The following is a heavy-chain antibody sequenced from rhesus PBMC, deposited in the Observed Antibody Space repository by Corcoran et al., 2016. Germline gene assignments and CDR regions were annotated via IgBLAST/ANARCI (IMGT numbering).Heavy chain of an antibody. V-gene: IGHV4-80*01. J-gene: IGHJ4*01. CDR2: IDGNTGPT. CDR3: ARNDYGTYVRLCDF. Sequence: QVRLLESGPGLVKPSETLSLTCFVSGASISHDWWSWIRQPPGKGLEWIGEIDGNTGPTNYTPALSRRGSAARDATKNQLSLWLTSVTAADTAYYYCARNDYGTYVRLCDFWGQGVLVTVSS. CDR1: GASISHDW. D-gene: IGHD4-35*01.